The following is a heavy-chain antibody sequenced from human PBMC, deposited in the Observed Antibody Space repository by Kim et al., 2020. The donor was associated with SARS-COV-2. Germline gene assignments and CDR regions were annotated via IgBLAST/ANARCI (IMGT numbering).Heavy chain of an antibody. J-gene: IGHJ3*02. Sequence: SETLSLICAVYGGSFSGYYWSWIRQPPGKGLEWIGEINHSGSTNYNPSLKSRVTISVDTSKNQFSLKLSSVTAADTAVYYCAIPTAMVTLDAFDIWGQGT. CDR1: GGSFSGYY. CDR3: AIPTAMVTLDAFDI. V-gene: IGHV4-34*01. CDR2: INHSGST. D-gene: IGHD5-18*01.